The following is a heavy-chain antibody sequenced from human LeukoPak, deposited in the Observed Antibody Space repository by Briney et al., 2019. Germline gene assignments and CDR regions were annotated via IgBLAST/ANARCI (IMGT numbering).Heavy chain of an antibody. CDR2: IYYSGST. J-gene: IGHJ4*02. Sequence: TXXLTCXXXXXSLSSYYWSWIRQPPGKGLEWIGYIYYSGSTNYNPSLKSRVTISVDTSKNQFSLKLSSVTAADTAVYYCASYSSGLYYFDYWGQGTLVTVSS. D-gene: IGHD6-19*01. CDR1: XXSLSSYY. V-gene: IGHV4-59*08. CDR3: ASYSSGLYYFDY.